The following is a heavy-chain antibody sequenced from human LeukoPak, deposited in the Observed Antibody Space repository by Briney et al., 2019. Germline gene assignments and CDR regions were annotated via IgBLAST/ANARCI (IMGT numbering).Heavy chain of an antibody. Sequence: SETLSLTCTVSGGSISSYYWSWIRQPPGKGLEWIGYIYYSGSTNYNPSLKSRVTISVDTSKNQFSLKLASVTAADTAVYYCCGSGWFAGPFGYWGQGALVTVSS. V-gene: IGHV4-59*12. CDR1: GGSISSYY. CDR2: IYYSGST. D-gene: IGHD6-19*01. CDR3: CGSGWFAGPFGY. J-gene: IGHJ4*02.